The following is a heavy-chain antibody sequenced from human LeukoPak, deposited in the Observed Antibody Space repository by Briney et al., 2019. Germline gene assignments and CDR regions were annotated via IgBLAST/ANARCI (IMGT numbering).Heavy chain of an antibody. J-gene: IGHJ4*02. CDR2: IYSAGNT. V-gene: IGHV3-53*04. Sequence: PGGSLRLSCVASGLTVSSNYMSWVRQAPGKGLEWVSVIYSAGNTYYADSVKGRFTISRHNSENTLHLQMNSLRVEDTAVYYCARGGTPGYSSGRIDYWGQGTLVTVSS. CDR1: GLTVSSNY. D-gene: IGHD6-19*01. CDR3: ARGGTPGYSSGRIDY.